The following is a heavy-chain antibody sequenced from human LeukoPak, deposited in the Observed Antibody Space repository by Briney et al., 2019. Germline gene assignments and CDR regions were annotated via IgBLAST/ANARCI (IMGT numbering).Heavy chain of an antibody. Sequence: PSETLSLTCTVSGGSISSYYWTWIRQPTGKGLEWIGYMFYSGSSNYNPSLRSRVTISVDTSKNQISLKLSSVTAADTAVYYCARFNRNSSGWIDYWGQGTLVTVSS. J-gene: IGHJ4*02. CDR3: ARFNRNSSGWIDY. CDR1: GGSISSYY. CDR2: MFYSGSS. D-gene: IGHD6-19*01. V-gene: IGHV4-59*01.